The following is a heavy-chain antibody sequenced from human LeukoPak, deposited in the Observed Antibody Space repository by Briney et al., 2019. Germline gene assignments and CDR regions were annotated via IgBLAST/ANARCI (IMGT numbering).Heavy chain of an antibody. D-gene: IGHD3-10*01. CDR2: ISYDGSNK. CDR1: GSTFSSYG. J-gene: IGHJ4*02. CDR3: AKDFLPHISMVRGVTTLFDF. Sequence: GRSLRLSCAASGSTFSSYGMHWVRQAPGKGLEWVIGISYDGSNKYYADSVKGRFTISRDNSKNTLYLQMNSLRAEDTAVYYCAKDFLPHISMVRGVTTLFDFWGQGTLVTVSS. V-gene: IGHV3-30*18.